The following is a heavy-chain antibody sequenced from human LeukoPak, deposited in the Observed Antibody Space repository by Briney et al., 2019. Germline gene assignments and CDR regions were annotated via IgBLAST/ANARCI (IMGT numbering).Heavy chain of an antibody. D-gene: IGHD6-19*01. V-gene: IGHV1-3*03. CDR3: ARGGKQWRGGNYFDS. CDR1: GYTFTDYA. Sequence: ASVKVSCRASGYTFTDYALHWVRQAPGQSLEWMGWITTGRGETRYSQEFQRRITFTRDTSASTVYMDLSDLRSEDTAVYYCARGGKQWRGGNYFDSWGQGTLVAVSS. J-gene: IGHJ4*02. CDR2: ITTGRGET.